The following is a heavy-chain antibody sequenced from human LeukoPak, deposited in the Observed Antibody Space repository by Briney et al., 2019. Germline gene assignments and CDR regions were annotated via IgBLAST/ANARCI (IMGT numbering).Heavy chain of an antibody. CDR1: GGSISSYY. V-gene: IGHV4-59*01. CDR3: AREGGHDYGDYAVGC. Sequence: SETLSLTCTVSGGSISSYYWSWIRQPPGKGLEWIGYIYYSGSTNYNPSLKSRVTISVDTSKNQFSLKLSSVTAADTAVYYCAREGGHDYGDYAVGCWGQGTLVTVSS. CDR2: IYYSGST. J-gene: IGHJ4*02. D-gene: IGHD4-17*01.